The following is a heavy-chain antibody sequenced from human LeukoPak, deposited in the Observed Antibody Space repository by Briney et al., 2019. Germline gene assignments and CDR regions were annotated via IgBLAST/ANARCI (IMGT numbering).Heavy chain of an antibody. D-gene: IGHD5-24*01. CDR2: IYYSGGT. V-gene: IGHV4-39*01. Sequence: SETLSLTCTVSGGSISSSSYYWGWIRQPPGKGLEWIGSIYYSGGTYYNPSLRSRVTISVDTSKNQFSLKLSSVTAADTAVYYCARLSVEMATKGFDYWGQGTLVTVSS. CDR1: GGSISSSSYY. J-gene: IGHJ4*02. CDR3: ARLSVEMATKGFDY.